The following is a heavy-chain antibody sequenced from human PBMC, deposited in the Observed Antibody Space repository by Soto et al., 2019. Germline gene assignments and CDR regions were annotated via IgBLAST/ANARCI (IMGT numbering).Heavy chain of an antibody. CDR3: ASLESIVGASNAFDI. CDR1: GGTFSSYA. Sequence: SVKVSCKASGGTFSSYAISWVRQAPGQGLEWMGGIIPIFGTANYAQKFQGRVTITADESTSTAYMELSSLRSEDTAVYYCASLESIVGASNAFDIWGQGTMVTVSS. V-gene: IGHV1-69*13. CDR2: IIPIFGTA. D-gene: IGHD1-26*01. J-gene: IGHJ3*02.